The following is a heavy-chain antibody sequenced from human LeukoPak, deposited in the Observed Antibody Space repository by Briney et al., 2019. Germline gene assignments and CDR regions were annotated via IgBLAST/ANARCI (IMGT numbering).Heavy chain of an antibody. CDR3: AREEYSYGNRY. Sequence: GGSLRLSCAASGFTFSSYGMHWVRQAPGKGLEWVAVISYDGSNKYYADSVKGRFTISRDNSKNTLYLQMNSLRAEDTAVYYCAREEYSYGNRYWGQGTLVTVSS. CDR2: ISYDGSNK. J-gene: IGHJ4*02. V-gene: IGHV3-30*04. D-gene: IGHD5-18*01. CDR1: GFTFSSYG.